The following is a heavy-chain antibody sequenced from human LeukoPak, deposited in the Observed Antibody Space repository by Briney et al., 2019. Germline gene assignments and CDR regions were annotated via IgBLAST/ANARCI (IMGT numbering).Heavy chain of an antibody. D-gene: IGHD3-10*01. V-gene: IGHV3-48*04. J-gene: IGHJ4*02. CDR2: ISSSSSTI. Sequence: GGSLRLSCAASGFTFSSYSMNWVRQAPGKGLEWVSYISSSSSTIYYADSVKGRFTISRDNAKNSLFLQMNSLRAEDTAVYYCARAKPKNMVRGLIMRRESRYYFDYWGQGTLVTVSS. CDR1: GFTFSSYS. CDR3: ARAKPKNMVRGLIMRRESRYYFDY.